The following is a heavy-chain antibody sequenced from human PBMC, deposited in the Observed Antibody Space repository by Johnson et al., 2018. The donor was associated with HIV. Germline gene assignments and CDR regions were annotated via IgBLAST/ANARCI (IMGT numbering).Heavy chain of an antibody. V-gene: IGHV3-7*02. D-gene: IGHD3-22*01. Sequence: VQLVESGGGLVQPGGSLRLSCAASGFTFSSYWMSWVRQAPGKGLEWVANIKQDGSKNYYADSVKGRFTNSRDNSKNTLYLQMNSRRAEDTAVYYCAKGEPYYYDIGDAFDIWGQGTMVTVSS. CDR3: AKGEPYYYDIGDAFDI. J-gene: IGHJ3*02. CDR1: GFTFSSYW. CDR2: IKQDGSKN.